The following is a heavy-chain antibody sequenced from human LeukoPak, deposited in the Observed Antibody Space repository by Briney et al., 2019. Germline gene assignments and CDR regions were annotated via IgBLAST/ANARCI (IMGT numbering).Heavy chain of an antibody. CDR1: GFTFSSYE. V-gene: IGHV3-48*03. CDR2: ISSSGSTI. J-gene: IGHJ5*02. CDR3: ARGPGYSGYVGWFDP. D-gene: IGHD5-12*01. Sequence: GGSLRLSYAASGFTFSSYEMDWVRQAPGKGLEWVSYISSSGSTIYYAGTAKGRFTINRNNAKNTLYLQMNSLRAEDTAVYYCARGPGYSGYVGWFDPWGQGTLVTVSS.